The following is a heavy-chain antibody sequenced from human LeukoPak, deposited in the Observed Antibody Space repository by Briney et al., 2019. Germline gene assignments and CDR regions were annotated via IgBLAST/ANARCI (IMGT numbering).Heavy chain of an antibody. D-gene: IGHD6-13*01. Sequence: TLSLTCTVSGGSVSSGGYYWSWIRQPPGKGLEWIGYIYHSGSTYYNPSLKSRVTISVDRSKNQFSLKLSSVTAADTAVYYCARGAAAPFSHFDYWGQGTLVTVSS. CDR1: GGSVSSGGYY. CDR2: IYHSGST. J-gene: IGHJ4*02. V-gene: IGHV4-30-2*01. CDR3: ARGAAAPFSHFDY.